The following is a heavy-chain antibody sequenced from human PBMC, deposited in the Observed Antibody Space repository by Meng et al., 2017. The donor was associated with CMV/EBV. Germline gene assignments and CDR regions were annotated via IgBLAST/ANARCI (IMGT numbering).Heavy chain of an antibody. Sequence: SVQVSCKVSGGTFISYAISWVRQPPGQGLEGMGGIIRIFGTANCAPKFQCRITITTDECTSTAYMVLSSLRSEDPAVYYCAKDYAYGGNLAEYFQHWGQGTMVTVSS. D-gene: IGHD4/OR15-4a*01. V-gene: IGHV1-69*05. J-gene: IGHJ1*01. CDR1: GGTFISYA. CDR2: IIRIFGTA. CDR3: AKDYAYGGNLAEYFQH.